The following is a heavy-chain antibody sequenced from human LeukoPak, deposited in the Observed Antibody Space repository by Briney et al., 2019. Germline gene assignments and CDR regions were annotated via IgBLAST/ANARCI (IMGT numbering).Heavy chain of an antibody. V-gene: IGHV4-34*01. D-gene: IGHD3-10*01. CDR2: INHSGST. Sequence: SETLSLTCAVYGGSFSGYYWSWIRQPPGKGLEWIGEINHSGSTNYNPSLKSRVTISLDTSKNQFSLTLSSVTAADTAVYHCARESQSVLWFGVHLWGHGTLVTVSS. J-gene: IGHJ4*01. CDR1: GGSFSGYY. CDR3: ARESQSVLWFGVHL.